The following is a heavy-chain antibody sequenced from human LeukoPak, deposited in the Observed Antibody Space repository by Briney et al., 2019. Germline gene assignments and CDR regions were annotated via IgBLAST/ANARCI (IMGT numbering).Heavy chain of an antibody. CDR3: TRYDNDHFDY. CDR1: GFTFGGYG. Sequence: PGGSLRLSCAGSGFTFGGYGMHWFRQTPGKGLEWVAVIAYDGSRAFYADSVKGRFTISRDNSKNTMSEQMDDLRAEDTAVYYSTRYDNDHFDYWGQGTLVTVSS. J-gene: IGHJ4*02. V-gene: IGHV3-33*01. CDR2: IAYDGSRA. D-gene: IGHD3-16*01.